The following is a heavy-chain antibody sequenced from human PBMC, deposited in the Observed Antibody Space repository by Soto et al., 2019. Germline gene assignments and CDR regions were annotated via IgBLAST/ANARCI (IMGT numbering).Heavy chain of an antibody. V-gene: IGHV6-1*01. CDR3: ARACVDTAMEYYYNYYGMDV. Sequence: SQTLSLTCAISVDSVSSNSAAWNWIRQSPSRGLEWLGRTYYRSKWYNDYAVSVKSRITINPDTSKNQFSLQLNSVTPEDTAVYYCARACVDTAMEYYYNYYGMDVWGQGTTVTVSS. CDR2: TYYRSKWYN. CDR1: VDSVSSNSAA. J-gene: IGHJ6*02. D-gene: IGHD5-18*01.